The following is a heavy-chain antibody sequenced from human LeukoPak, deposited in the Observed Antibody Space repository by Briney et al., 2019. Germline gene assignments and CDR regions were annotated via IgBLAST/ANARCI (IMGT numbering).Heavy chain of an antibody. CDR1: GGSISSSSYY. Sequence: PSETLSLTCTVSGGSISSSSYYWGWIRQPPGKGLEWIGSIYYSGSTYYNPSLKSRVTISVDTSKNQFSLKLSSVTAADTAVYYCARGDSGSYLWGQGTLVTVSS. V-gene: IGHV4-39*01. D-gene: IGHD1-26*01. CDR3: ARGDSGSYL. CDR2: IYYSGST. J-gene: IGHJ5*02.